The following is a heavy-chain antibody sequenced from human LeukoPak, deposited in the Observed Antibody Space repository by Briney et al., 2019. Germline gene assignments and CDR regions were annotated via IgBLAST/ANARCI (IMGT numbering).Heavy chain of an antibody. CDR2: ISYDGSNK. CDR1: GFTSSSYG. CDR3: ASAPYGDYDRYFDY. V-gene: IGHV3-30*03. Sequence: GGSLRLSCAASGFTSSSYGMHWVRQAPGKGLEWVAVISYDGSNKYYADSVKGRFTISRDNSKNTLYLQMNSLRAEDTAVYYCASAPYGDYDRYFDYWGQGTLVTVSS. D-gene: IGHD4-17*01. J-gene: IGHJ4*02.